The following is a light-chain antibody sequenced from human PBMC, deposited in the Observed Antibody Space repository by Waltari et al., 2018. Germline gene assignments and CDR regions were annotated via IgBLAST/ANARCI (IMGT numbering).Light chain of an antibody. CDR2: EAS. Sequence: DIKMTQSPSTLSASVGDSVTITCRANQTVSYGLVWYQRQPGKAPRLLIYEASILESGVPSRFSGSAAGTEFTLSINSLQPDDFACYYCQQYNSYSWTFGQGTKVEIK. CDR1: QTVSYG. J-gene: IGKJ1*01. V-gene: IGKV1-5*01. CDR3: QQYNSYSWT.